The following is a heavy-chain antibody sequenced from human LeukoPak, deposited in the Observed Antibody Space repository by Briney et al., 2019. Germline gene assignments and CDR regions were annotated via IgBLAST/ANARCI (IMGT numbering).Heavy chain of an antibody. V-gene: IGHV3-33*01. CDR2: IWYDGSNK. CDR1: GFTFSSYG. J-gene: IGHJ4*02. D-gene: IGHD5-18*01. Sequence: GGSLRLSCAASGFTFSSYGMHWVRQAPGKGLEWVAVIWYDGSNKYYADSVKGRFTISRDNSKNTLYPQMNSLRAEDTAVYYCARDLQLIFDYWGQGTLVTVSS. CDR3: ARDLQLIFDY.